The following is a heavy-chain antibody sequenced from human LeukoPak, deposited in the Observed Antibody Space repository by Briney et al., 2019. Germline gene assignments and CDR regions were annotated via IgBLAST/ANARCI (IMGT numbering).Heavy chain of an antibody. CDR1: GFTFSSYS. J-gene: IGHJ4*02. Sequence: GGSLRLSCAASGFTFSSYSMNWVRQAPGKGLEWVSSISSSSSYIYYADSVKGRFTISRDNAKNSLYLQMNSLRAEDTAVYYCARGHRWYSGSYDYWGQGTLVTVSS. D-gene: IGHD1-26*01. V-gene: IGHV3-21*01. CDR3: ARGHRWYSGSYDY. CDR2: ISSSSSYI.